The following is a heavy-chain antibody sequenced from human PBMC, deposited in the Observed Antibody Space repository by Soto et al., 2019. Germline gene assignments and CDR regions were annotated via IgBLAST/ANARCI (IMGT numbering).Heavy chain of an antibody. CDR1: GLTFSDYG. Sequence: GSLRLSCVVSGLTFSDYGFHWVRQAPGKGLDWVAAISYEGSFVYYADSVRGRFTISRDNSRNTLDLQMNTLRHEDTAVYYCAKERGRNRNFAMDVWGQGTSVTVSS. V-gene: IGHV3-30*18. D-gene: IGHD1-1*01. CDR2: ISYEGSFV. J-gene: IGHJ6*02. CDR3: AKERGRNRNFAMDV.